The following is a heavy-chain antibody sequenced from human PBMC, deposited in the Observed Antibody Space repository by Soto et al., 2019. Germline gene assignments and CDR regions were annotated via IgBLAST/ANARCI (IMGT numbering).Heavy chain of an antibody. J-gene: IGHJ3*02. D-gene: IGHD3-3*01. Sequence: SETLSLTCAVSGGSISSSTWWSWVRQPPGKGLEWIGEVYHSGSTNYNPSLKGRITVSIDKSKNQFSLNLSSVTAADTAVYYCAKSPLLVRRSGAFDIWGQGTMVTVSS. V-gene: IGHV4-4*02. CDR2: VYHSGST. CDR1: GGSISSSTW. CDR3: AKSPLLVRRSGAFDI.